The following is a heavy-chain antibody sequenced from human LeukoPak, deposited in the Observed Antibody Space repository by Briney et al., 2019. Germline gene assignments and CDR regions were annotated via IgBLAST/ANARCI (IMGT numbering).Heavy chain of an antibody. CDR2: IYYSGST. J-gene: IGHJ5*02. D-gene: IGHD5-24*01. Sequence: PSETLSLTCTVSGGSISSSSYYWGWIRQPPGKGLEWIGSIYYSGSTYYNPSLKSRVTISVDTSKNQFSLKLSSVTAADTAVYYCARVRTAPEMATIYTKPKITRYNWFDPWGQGTLVTVSS. CDR3: ARVRTAPEMATIYTKPKITRYNWFDP. CDR1: GGSISSSSYY. V-gene: IGHV4-39*01.